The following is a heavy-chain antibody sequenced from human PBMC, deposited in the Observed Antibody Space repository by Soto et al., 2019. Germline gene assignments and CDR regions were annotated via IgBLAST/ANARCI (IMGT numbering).Heavy chain of an antibody. Sequence: GGSLRLSCAASGFTFSSYAMSWVRQAPGKGLEWVSAISGSGGSTYYADSVKGRFTISRDNSKNTLYLQMNSLRAEDTAVYYCAKDRAYGGNSYAGYYYYGMDVWGQGTTVTVSS. D-gene: IGHD2-21*02. CDR3: AKDRAYGGNSYAGYYYYGMDV. J-gene: IGHJ6*02. V-gene: IGHV3-23*01. CDR1: GFTFSSYA. CDR2: ISGSGGST.